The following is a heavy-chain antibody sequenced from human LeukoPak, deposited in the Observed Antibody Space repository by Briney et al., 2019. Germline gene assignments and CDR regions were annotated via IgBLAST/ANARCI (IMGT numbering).Heavy chain of an antibody. D-gene: IGHD3-22*01. J-gene: IGHJ6*02. CDR3: ARATYYYDSSGYMDV. CDR1: GFTFSSYS. CDR2: IKQDGSEK. Sequence: GGSLRLSCAASGFTFSSYSMNWVRQAPGKGLEWVANIKQDGSEKYYVDSVKGRFTISRDNAKNSLYLQMNSLRAEDTAVYYCARATYYYDSSGYMDVWGQGTTVTVSS. V-gene: IGHV3-7*03.